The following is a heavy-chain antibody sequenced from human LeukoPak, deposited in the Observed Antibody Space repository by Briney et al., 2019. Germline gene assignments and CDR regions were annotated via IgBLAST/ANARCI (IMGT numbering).Heavy chain of an antibody. Sequence: PSQTLSLTCAVSGGSISSYYWSWIRQPAGKGLEWIGRIHTSGSTNYNPSLKSRVTMSGDTSKNQFSLKLRSVTAADTAVYYCARDSYYYGSGSYYLDYWGQGTLVTVSS. CDR1: GGSISSYY. J-gene: IGHJ4*02. D-gene: IGHD3-10*01. CDR2: IHTSGST. V-gene: IGHV4-4*07. CDR3: ARDSYYYGSGSYYLDY.